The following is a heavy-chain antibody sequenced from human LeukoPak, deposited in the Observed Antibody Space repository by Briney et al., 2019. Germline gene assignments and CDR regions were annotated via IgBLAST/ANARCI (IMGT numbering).Heavy chain of an antibody. CDR3: ARSRGYSYGYPYYFDY. CDR1: GYTFTSYA. J-gene: IGHJ4*02. D-gene: IGHD5-18*01. CDR2: INTGNGNT. V-gene: IGHV1-3*04. Sequence: GASVKVSCKASGYTFTSYAIHWVRQAPGQRLEWMGWINTGNGNTKYSQKFQGRVIITRDTSASTAYMELSSLRSEDTAVYYCARSRGYSYGYPYYFDYWGQGTLVTVSS.